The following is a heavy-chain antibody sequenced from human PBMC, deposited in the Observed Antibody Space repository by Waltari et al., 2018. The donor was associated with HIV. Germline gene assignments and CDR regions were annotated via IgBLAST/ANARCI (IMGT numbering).Heavy chain of an antibody. CDR3: ASARETMGVDFDF. D-gene: IGHD3-10*01. V-gene: IGHV1-69*08. Sequence: QVQLVQSGAEVRTPGSSEKVSCKASGGSFTSYSIHWVRQAPGQGLEWMGRVIPMSGTAMKAQKFQARVTISADKSTTTAYMELTSLRTEDTAVYYCASARETMGVDFDFWGQGTLVTVSS. CDR1: GGSFTSYS. J-gene: IGHJ4*02. CDR2: VIPMSGTA.